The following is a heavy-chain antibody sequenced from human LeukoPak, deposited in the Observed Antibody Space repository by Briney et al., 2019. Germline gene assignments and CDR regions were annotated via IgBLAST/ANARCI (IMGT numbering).Heavy chain of an antibody. CDR1: GFTFSDYT. V-gene: IGHV3-64*01. CDR2: ISLNAAST. CDR3: ARERLIDNFYYYMDV. D-gene: IGHD6-25*01. J-gene: IGHJ6*03. Sequence: GGSLRLSCAASGFTFSDYTVHWVRQAPGKGLEYVSGISLNAASTYYVNSVKGRFTISRDNTKNTQYLQMGSLRAEDTAVVYCARERLIDNFYYYMDVWGKGTTVTVSS.